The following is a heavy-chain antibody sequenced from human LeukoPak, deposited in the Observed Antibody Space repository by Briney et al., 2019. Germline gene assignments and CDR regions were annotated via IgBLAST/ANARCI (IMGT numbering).Heavy chain of an antibody. V-gene: IGHV4-59*01. D-gene: IGHD6-13*01. Sequence: TSETLSLTCTVSGGSISSYYWSWIRQPPGKGLEWIGYIYYSGSTNYNPSLKSRVTISVDTSKNQFSLKLSSVTAADAAVYYCARGVGSSWYSYYYYGMDVWGQGTTATVSS. CDR1: GGSISSYY. CDR2: IYYSGST. J-gene: IGHJ6*02. CDR3: ARGVGSSWYSYYYYGMDV.